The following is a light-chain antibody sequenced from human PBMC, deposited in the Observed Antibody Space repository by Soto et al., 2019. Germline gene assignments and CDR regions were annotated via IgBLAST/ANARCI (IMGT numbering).Light chain of an antibody. CDR3: SSYTSRNSLV. Sequence: QSALTQPASVSGSPGQSITISCTGTNSDVGGYNYVSWYQQHPGKAPKLMIYEVSNRPSGVSNRFSGSKSGNTASLTISGLQAEDDADNNYSSYTSRNSLVFGTGTKVTVL. V-gene: IGLV2-14*01. CDR2: EVS. CDR1: NSDVGGYNY. J-gene: IGLJ1*01.